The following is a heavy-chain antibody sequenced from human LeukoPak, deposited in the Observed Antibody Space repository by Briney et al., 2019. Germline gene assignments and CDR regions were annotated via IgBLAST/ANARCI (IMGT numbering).Heavy chain of an antibody. D-gene: IGHD2-15*01. Sequence: PGGSLRLSCAASGFTFSRYWMSWVRQAPGKGLEWVANIKQDGSEKYYVDSVKGRFTISRDNAKNSLYLQMNSLRAEDTAVYYCARLGGVVVAASDAFDIWGQGTMVTVSS. CDR2: IKQDGSEK. V-gene: IGHV3-7*01. J-gene: IGHJ3*02. CDR1: GFTFSRYW. CDR3: ARLGGVVVAASDAFDI.